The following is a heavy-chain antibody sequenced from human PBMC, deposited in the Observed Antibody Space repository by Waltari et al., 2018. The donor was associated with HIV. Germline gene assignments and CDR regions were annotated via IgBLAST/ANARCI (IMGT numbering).Heavy chain of an antibody. CDR1: GGSMSDTCEYH. D-gene: IGHD1-26*01. CDR2: FHYTGNT. V-gene: IGHV4-39*01. Sequence: QLQLQESGPGLVKPSETLSLTCPVAGGSMSDTCEYHWGWIRQPPGKGLEWIGNFHYTGNTFYNPSLKSRVTISADTSKNQFSLKLSSLTAADTAVYFCMRHRGYFPPDYWGQGTLVTVSS. J-gene: IGHJ4*02. CDR3: MRHRGYFPPDY.